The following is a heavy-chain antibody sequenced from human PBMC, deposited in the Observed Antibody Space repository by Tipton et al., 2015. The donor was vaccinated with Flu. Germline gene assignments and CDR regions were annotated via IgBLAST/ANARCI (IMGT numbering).Heavy chain of an antibody. CDR1: GDSISSTTYY. V-gene: IGHV4-39*07. Sequence: TLSLTCTVSGDSISSTTYYWVWIRQPPGKGLEWIGSIYYTGNTYYSPSLHSRVTMSQDTSKNQFSLRLRSVTAADTAVYYCAQARLFYFDYWGQGALVTVSS. J-gene: IGHJ4*02. CDR3: AQARLFYFDY. CDR2: IYYTGNT.